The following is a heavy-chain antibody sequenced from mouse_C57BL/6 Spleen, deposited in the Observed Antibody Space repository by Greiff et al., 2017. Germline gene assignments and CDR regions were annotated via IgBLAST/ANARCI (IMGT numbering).Heavy chain of an antibody. J-gene: IGHJ3*01. Sequence: QVQLQQSGAELARPGASVKLSCKASGYTFTSYGISWVKQRTGQGLEWIGEIYPRSGNTYYNEKFKGKATLSADKSSSTAYMELRSLTSEDSAVYFCAYYGSSGWFAYWGQGTLVTVSA. CDR2: IYPRSGNT. V-gene: IGHV1-81*01. D-gene: IGHD1-1*01. CDR3: AYYGSSGWFAY. CDR1: GYTFTSYG.